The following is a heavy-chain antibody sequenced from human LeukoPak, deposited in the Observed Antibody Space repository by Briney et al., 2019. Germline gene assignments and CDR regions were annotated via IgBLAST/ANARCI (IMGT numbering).Heavy chain of an antibody. D-gene: IGHD6-19*01. CDR2: MNPNSGNT. CDR3: ARDAGSGWYLDV. J-gene: IGHJ6*02. Sequence: ASVKVSCKASGYAFTSYDINWVRQATGQGLEWMGWMNPNSGNTGYAQKFQGRVTMTRNTSISTAYMELSSLRSEDTAVYYCARDAGSGWYLDVWGQGTTVTVSS. V-gene: IGHV1-8*02. CDR1: GYAFTSYD.